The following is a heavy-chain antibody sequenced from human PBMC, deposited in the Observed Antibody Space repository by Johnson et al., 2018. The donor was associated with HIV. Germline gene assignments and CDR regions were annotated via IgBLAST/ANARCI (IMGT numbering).Heavy chain of an antibody. Sequence: VQLVESGGGLVQPGGSLRLSCAASGFTFSSYWMSWVRQAPGKGLEWVANIKQDGSQQYYVDSVKGRFTISRDNAKHSLDLQMNSLRAEDTAVYYCAREWPRDAFDIWGQGTMVTVSS. J-gene: IGHJ3*02. CDR3: AREWPRDAFDI. CDR1: GFTFSSYW. V-gene: IGHV3-7*05. CDR2: IKQDGSQQ. D-gene: IGHD5-12*01.